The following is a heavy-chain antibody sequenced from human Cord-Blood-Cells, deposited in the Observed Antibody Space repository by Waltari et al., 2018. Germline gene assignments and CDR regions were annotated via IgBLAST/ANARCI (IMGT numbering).Heavy chain of an antibody. CDR3: ARGEAAAGTPNDY. J-gene: IGHJ4*02. CDR2: INPNRGGT. D-gene: IGHD6-13*01. CDR1: GYTFTGYY. V-gene: IGHV1-2*02. Sequence: QVQLVQSGAEVKKPGASVKVSCKASGYTFTGYYMHWVRQAPGQGLEWMGWINPNRGGTNYAQKFQGRVTMTRDTSISTAYMELSRLRSDDTAVYYCARGEAAAGTPNDYWGQGTLVTVSS.